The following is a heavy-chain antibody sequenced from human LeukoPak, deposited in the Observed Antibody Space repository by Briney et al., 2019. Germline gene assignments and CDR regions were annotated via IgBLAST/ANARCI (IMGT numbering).Heavy chain of an antibody. D-gene: IGHD2-2*01. Sequence: SGGSLRLSCAASGFTFSRYWMSWVRQAPGKGLEWVANIKRDGSEKYYVDSVRGRFTISRDNAKNSLYLQMNSLRAEDTAVYYCARYLADYWGQGTLVTVSS. CDR1: GFTFSRYW. J-gene: IGHJ4*02. CDR2: IKRDGSEK. CDR3: ARYLADY. V-gene: IGHV3-7*01.